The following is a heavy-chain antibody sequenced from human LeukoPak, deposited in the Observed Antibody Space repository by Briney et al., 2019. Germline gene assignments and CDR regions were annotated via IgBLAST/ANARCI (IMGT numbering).Heavy chain of an antibody. CDR1: GFTFSSYA. CDR2: ISGSGGST. Sequence: GGSMRLSCAASGFTFSSYAMSWVRQAPGKGLEWVSAISGSGGSTYYADSVKGRFTISRDNSKNTLYLQMNSLRAEDTAVYYCATDYGSGSYHYYYYGMDVWGKGTTVTVSS. J-gene: IGHJ6*04. CDR3: ATDYGSGSYHYYYYGMDV. V-gene: IGHV3-23*01. D-gene: IGHD3-10*01.